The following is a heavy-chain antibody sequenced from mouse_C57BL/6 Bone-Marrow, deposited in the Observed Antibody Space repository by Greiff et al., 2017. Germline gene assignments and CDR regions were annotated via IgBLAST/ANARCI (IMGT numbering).Heavy chain of an antibody. Sequence: EVKLMESGEGLVKPGGSLKLSCAASGFTFSSYAMSWVRQTPEKGLEWVAYISSGGDYIYYADTVKGRFTIARDNARNTLYLQMSSLKSEDTAMYYSVTTVVDYAMDYWGQGTSVTVSS. D-gene: IGHD1-1*01. J-gene: IGHJ4*01. CDR1: GFTFSSYA. CDR3: VTTVVDYAMDY. CDR2: ISSGGDYI. V-gene: IGHV5-9-1*02.